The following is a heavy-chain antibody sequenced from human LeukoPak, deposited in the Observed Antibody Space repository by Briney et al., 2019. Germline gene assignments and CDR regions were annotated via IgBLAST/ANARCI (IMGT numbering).Heavy chain of an antibody. CDR1: GFRFTVYG. CDR2: MGNSGTYI. J-gene: IGHJ6*02. V-gene: IGHV3-21*01. D-gene: IGHD2-15*01. CDR3: ARDGGYCSGGSCYYYYGMDV. Sequence: KSGGSLRLSCAASGFRFTVYGMTWVRQAPGSGLEWVAGMGNSGTYIHYGDSVRGRFTISRDNSKNTLYLQMNSLRAEDTAVYYCARDGGYCSGGSCYYYYGMDVWGQGTTVTVSS.